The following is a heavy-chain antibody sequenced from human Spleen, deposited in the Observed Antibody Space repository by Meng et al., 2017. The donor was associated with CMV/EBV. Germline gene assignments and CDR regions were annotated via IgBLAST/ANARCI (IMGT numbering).Heavy chain of an antibody. V-gene: IGHV3-30-3*01. CDR2: ISYDGSNK. Sequence: GGSLRLSCAASGFTFSSYAMHWVRQAPGKGLEWVAVISYDGSNKYYADSVKGRFTISRDNSKNTLYLQMNSLRAEDTAVYYCARGPLDYDSSGYYFGAFDIWGQGTTVTVSS. D-gene: IGHD3-22*01. J-gene: IGHJ3*02. CDR3: ARGPLDYDSSGYYFGAFDI. CDR1: GFTFSSYA.